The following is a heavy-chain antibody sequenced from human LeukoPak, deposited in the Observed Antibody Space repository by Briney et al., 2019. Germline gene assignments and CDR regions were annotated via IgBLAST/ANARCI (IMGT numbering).Heavy chain of an antibody. D-gene: IGHD1-26*01. V-gene: IGHV3-30*04. CDR3: ARVGIVGANHDAFDI. Sequence: PGGSLRLSCAASGFTFSSYAMHWVRQAPGKGLEWVAVISYDGSNKYYADSVEGRFTISRDNSKNTLYLQMNSLRAEDTAVYYCARVGIVGANHDAFDIWGQGTMVTVAS. CDR1: GFTFSSYA. CDR2: ISYDGSNK. J-gene: IGHJ3*02.